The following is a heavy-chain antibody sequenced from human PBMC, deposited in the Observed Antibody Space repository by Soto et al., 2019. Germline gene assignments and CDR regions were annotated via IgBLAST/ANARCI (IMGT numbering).Heavy chain of an antibody. V-gene: IGHV3-33*01. D-gene: IGHD1-1*01. CDR2: IWYDGSNK. CDR1: GFTFSSYG. J-gene: IGHJ4*02. CDR3: ARGHSLEHFDY. Sequence: PGGSLRLSCAASGFTFSSYGMHWVRQAPGKGLEWVAVIWYDGSNKYYADSVKGRFTISRDNSKNTLYLQMNSLRAEDTAVYYCARGHSLEHFDYWGQGTLVTVSS.